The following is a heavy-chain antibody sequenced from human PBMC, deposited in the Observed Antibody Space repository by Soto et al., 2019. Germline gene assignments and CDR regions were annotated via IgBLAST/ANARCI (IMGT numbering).Heavy chain of an antibody. D-gene: IGHD6-19*01. V-gene: IGHV2-70*11. J-gene: IGHJ4*01. CDR2: IDWDDDR. Sequence: ESGPTLVNPTQTLRLTCTFSGFSLSTSGMGVSWIRQPPGKALEWLARIDWDDDRYYSTSLKTRLTISKDTSKNQVVLTMTNMDPVDAATYYCARIPKYSNGWYYFDYWGHGTLVTVSS. CDR3: ARIPKYSNGWYYFDY. CDR1: GFSLSTSGMG.